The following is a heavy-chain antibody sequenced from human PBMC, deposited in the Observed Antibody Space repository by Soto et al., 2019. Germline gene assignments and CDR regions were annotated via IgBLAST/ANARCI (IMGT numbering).Heavy chain of an antibody. CDR2: IYPGDSDT. V-gene: IGHV5-51*01. D-gene: IGHD5-18*01. CDR3: ARTRGYSYGFLPPDFDY. J-gene: IGHJ4*02. Sequence: GESLKISCNGSGYSFTNYWISWLRQMPWKGLEWMGNIYPGDSDTRYSPSFRGQVSISADKSIGTAYLQWSSLQASDTAIYYCARTRGYSYGFLPPDFDYWGQGTLVTVSS. CDR1: GYSFTNYW.